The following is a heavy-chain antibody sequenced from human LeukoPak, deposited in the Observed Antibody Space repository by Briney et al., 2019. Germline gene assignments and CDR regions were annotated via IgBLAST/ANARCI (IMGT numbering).Heavy chain of an antibody. CDR2: INHSGST. V-gene: IGHV4-34*01. CDR1: GGSFSGYY. Sequence: SETLSLTCAVYGGSFSGYYWSWIRQPPGKGLEWIGEINHSGSTNYNPSLKSRVPISGDTSKNQFSLKLSSVTATDTAVYYCARGRGSPPRYYYYYMDVWGKGTTVTVSS. J-gene: IGHJ6*03. CDR3: ARGRGSPPRYYYYYMDV. D-gene: IGHD1-26*01.